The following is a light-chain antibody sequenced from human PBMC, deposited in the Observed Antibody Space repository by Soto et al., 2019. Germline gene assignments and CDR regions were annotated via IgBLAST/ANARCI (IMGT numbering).Light chain of an antibody. CDR1: GSDIATFNY. CDR2: QVT. V-gene: IGLV2-14*01. Sequence: QSALAQPASVSGSPGQSITISCTGSGSDIATFNYVSWYQQHPGKAPKLLIYQVTSRASGVSHRFSGSKSGNTAALTISGLQPEDEAEYYCNSYSSTSFYVFGTGTKVTVL. J-gene: IGLJ1*01. CDR3: NSYSSTSFYV.